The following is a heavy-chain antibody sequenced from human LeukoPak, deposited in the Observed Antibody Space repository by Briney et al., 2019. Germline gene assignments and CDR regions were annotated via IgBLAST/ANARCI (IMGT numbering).Heavy chain of an antibody. CDR2: ISSSSSYI. J-gene: IGHJ4*02. V-gene: IGHV3-21*01. CDR3: ARGLDSGYDFDY. Sequence: GGSLRLSCAASGFTFSSYSMNWVRHAPGEGLEWVSSISSSSSYIYYADSVKGRFTISRDNPNNSLDLQMNSLRAQDTAVYYCARGLDSGYDFDYWGQGTLVTVSS. CDR1: GFTFSSYS. D-gene: IGHD5-12*01.